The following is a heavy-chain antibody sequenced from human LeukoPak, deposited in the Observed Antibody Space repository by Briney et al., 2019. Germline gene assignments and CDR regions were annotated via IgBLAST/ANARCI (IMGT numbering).Heavy chain of an antibody. CDR3: ARDKAIDDAFDI. D-gene: IGHD2-2*02. V-gene: IGHV4-30-4*08. J-gene: IGHJ3*02. CDR1: GGSISSGDYY. Sequence: PSETLSLTCTVSGGSISSGDYYWSWIRQPPGKGLEWIGYIYYSGSTYYNPSLKSRVTISVDTSKNQFSLKLSSVTAADTAVYYCARDKAIDDAFDIWGQGTMVTVSS. CDR2: IYYSGST.